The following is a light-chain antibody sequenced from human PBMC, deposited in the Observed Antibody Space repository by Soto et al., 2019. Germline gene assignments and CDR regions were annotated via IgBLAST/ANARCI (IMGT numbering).Light chain of an antibody. J-gene: IGLJ1*01. V-gene: IGLV2-14*01. Sequence: QRERTHLASGKGLALDCIPISCTGTSSDVGGYNYVSWYQQHPGKAPKLMIYDVSNRPSGVSNRFSGSKSGNTASLTISGLQAEDEADYTRVFGTVTKVTVL. CDR3: V. CDR1: SSDVGGYNY. CDR2: DVS.